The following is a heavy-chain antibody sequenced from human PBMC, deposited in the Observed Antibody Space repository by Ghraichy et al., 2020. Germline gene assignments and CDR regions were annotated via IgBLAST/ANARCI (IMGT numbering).Heavy chain of an antibody. D-gene: IGHD3-9*01. CDR1: GGSISSGGYY. Sequence: SETLSLTCTVSGGSISSGGYYWSWIRQHPRKGLEWIGYIYYSGSTYYNPSLKSRVTISVDTSKNQFSLKLSSVTAADTAVYYCARGLRYFDWQGWFDPWGQGTLVTVSS. J-gene: IGHJ5*02. V-gene: IGHV4-31*03. CDR3: ARGLRYFDWQGWFDP. CDR2: IYYSGST.